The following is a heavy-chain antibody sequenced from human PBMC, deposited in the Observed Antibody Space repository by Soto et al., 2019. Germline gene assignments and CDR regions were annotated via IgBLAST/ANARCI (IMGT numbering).Heavy chain of an antibody. CDR2: IIPIFGTA. CDR1: GGTFSSYA. D-gene: IGHD3-22*01. J-gene: IGHJ4*02. V-gene: IGHV1-69*13. CDR3: ARGPYDSSPFDY. Sequence: SVKVSCKASGGTFSSYAISWVRQAPGQGLEWMGGIIPIFGTANYAQKFQGRVTITADESTSTAYMELSSLRSEDTAVYYCARGPYDSSPFDYWGQGTLVTVSS.